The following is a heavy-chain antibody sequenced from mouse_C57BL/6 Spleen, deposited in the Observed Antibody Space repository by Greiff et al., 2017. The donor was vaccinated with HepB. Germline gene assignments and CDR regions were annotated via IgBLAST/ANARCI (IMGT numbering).Heavy chain of an antibody. CDR3: ARGYYGNFYYAMDY. Sequence: QVQLKQPGAELVKPGASVKLSCKASGYTFTSYWMHWVKQRPGRGLEWIGRIDPNSGGTKYNEKFKGKATLTVEKSSSTVYLELSRLTSDDSAVYYCARGYYGNFYYAMDYWGQGTSVTVSS. J-gene: IGHJ4*01. V-gene: IGHV1-62-3*01. CDR2: IDPNSGGT. D-gene: IGHD2-1*01. CDR1: GYTFTSYW.